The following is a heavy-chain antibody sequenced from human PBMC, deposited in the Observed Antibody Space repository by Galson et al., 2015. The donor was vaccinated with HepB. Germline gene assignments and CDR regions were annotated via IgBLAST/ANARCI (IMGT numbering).Heavy chain of an antibody. D-gene: IGHD2-2*01. CDR3: ARGYQRTLYYYGMDV. CDR2: ISSSSSYI. V-gene: IGHV3-21*01. CDR1: GFTFSSYS. Sequence: SLRLSCAASGFTFSSYSMNWVRQAPGKGPEWVSSISSSSSYIYYADSVKGRFTISRDNAKNSLYLQMNSLRAEDTAVYYCARGYQRTLYYYGMDVWGQGTTVTVSS. J-gene: IGHJ6*02.